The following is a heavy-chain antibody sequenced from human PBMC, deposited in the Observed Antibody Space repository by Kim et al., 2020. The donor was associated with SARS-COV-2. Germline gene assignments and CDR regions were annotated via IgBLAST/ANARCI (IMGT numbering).Heavy chain of an antibody. J-gene: IGHJ5*02. CDR2: INSDGSST. Sequence: GGSLRLSCAASGFTFSSYWMHWVRQAPGKGLVWVSRINSDGSSTNYADSVKGRFTISRDNAKNTLYLQMNSLRAEDTAVYYCARDGHMVRRGWFDPWGQGTLVTVSS. V-gene: IGHV3-74*01. CDR3: ARDGHMVRRGWFDP. D-gene: IGHD3-10*01. CDR1: GFTFSSYW.